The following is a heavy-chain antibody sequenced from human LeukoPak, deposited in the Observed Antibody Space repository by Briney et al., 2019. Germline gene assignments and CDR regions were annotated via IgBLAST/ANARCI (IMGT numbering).Heavy chain of an antibody. V-gene: IGHV3-48*03. CDR2: ISSSGSTI. Sequence: GGSLRLSCAASGFTFSSYEMNWVRQAPGKGLEWVSYISSSGSTIYYADSVKGRFTISRDNAKNSLYLQMNSLRAEDTAVYYCARSELAYYYYYYMDVWGKGTTVTVSS. J-gene: IGHJ6*03. CDR3: ARSELAYYYYYYMDV. D-gene: IGHD1-1*01. CDR1: GFTFSSYE.